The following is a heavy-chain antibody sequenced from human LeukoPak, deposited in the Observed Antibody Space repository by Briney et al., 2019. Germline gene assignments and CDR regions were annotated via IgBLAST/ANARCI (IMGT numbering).Heavy chain of an antibody. V-gene: IGHV3-7*01. CDR2: IKQDGSEK. Sequence: GGSLRLSCAASGFTFSSYGMSWVRQAPGKGLEWVANIKQDGSEKYYVDSVKGRFTISRDNAKNSLYLQMNSLRAEDTAVYYCERVAFGSSSGVYFDYWGQGTLVTVSS. CDR1: GFTFSSYG. J-gene: IGHJ4*02. CDR3: ERVAFGSSSGVYFDY. D-gene: IGHD6-6*01.